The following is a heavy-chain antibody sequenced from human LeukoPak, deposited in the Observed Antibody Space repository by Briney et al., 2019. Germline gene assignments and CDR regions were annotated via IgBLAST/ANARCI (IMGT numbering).Heavy chain of an antibody. CDR1: GGTFSSYA. Sequence: GSSVKVSCKASGGTFSSYAISWVRQAPGQGLEWMGRIIPIFGTANYAQKFQGRVTITTDESTSTAYMELSSLRSEDTAVYYCAKGIQLWSDAFDIWGQGTMVTVSS. CDR3: AKGIQLWSDAFDI. V-gene: IGHV1-69*05. CDR2: IIPIFGTA. D-gene: IGHD5-18*01. J-gene: IGHJ3*02.